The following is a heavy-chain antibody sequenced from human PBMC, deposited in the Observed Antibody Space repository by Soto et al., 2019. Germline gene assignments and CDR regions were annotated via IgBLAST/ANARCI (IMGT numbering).Heavy chain of an antibody. CDR1: GGTFGRFS. V-gene: IGHV1-69*01. Sequence: QVQLVQSGAEVKKPGSSVKVSCKASGGTFGRFSISWVRQAPGQGLEWMGGTIPIFSVTNYAQKYQGRLIITADESTKTAYMDLTSLRSDDTAMYYCASNSQSCSGGSCYAYWGQGTLLTVS. CDR3: ASNSQSCSGGSCYAY. CDR2: TIPIFSVT. D-gene: IGHD2-15*01. J-gene: IGHJ4*02.